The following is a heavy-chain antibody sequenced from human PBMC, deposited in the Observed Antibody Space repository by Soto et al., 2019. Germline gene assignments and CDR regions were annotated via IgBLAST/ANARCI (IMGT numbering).Heavy chain of an antibody. V-gene: IGHV3-7*04. D-gene: IGHD5-18*01. CDR2: IKQDGSEK. J-gene: IGHJ6*02. Sequence: GGSLRLSCAASGFTFSSYWMSWVRQAPGKGLEWVANIKQDGSEKYYVDSVKGRFTISRDNAKNSLYLQMNSLRAEDTAVYYCARDGGYSYGYGLDVWGQGTTVTVSS. CDR1: GFTFSSYW. CDR3: ARDGGYSYGYGLDV.